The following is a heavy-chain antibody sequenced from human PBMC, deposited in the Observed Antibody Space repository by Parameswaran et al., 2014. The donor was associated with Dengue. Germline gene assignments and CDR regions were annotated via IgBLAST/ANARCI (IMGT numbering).Heavy chain of an antibody. D-gene: IGHD3-3*01. J-gene: IGHJ4*02. Sequence: RWIRQPPGKGLEWIGRIYTSGSTHYNPSLKSRVTMSVDTSKNQFSLKLSSVTAADTAVYYCARDGWSGYYTYFDYWGQGTLVTVSS. CDR2: IYTSGST. CDR3: ARDGWSGYYTYFDY. V-gene: IGHV4-4*07.